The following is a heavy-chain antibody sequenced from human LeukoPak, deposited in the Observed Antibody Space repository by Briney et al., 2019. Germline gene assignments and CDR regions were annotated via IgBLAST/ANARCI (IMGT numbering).Heavy chain of an antibody. J-gene: IGHJ4*02. CDR1: GGSFSGYY. D-gene: IGHD3-3*01. CDR3: ARGTYYDFWSGYRTISYFDY. CDR2: SSDSGST. V-gene: IGHV4-34*01. Sequence: SETLSLTCAVYGGSFSGYYWSWIRQPPGKGLEWIGESSDSGSTSYNPSLKSRVTISVDTSKNQFSLKLSSVTAADTAVYYCARGTYYDFWSGYRTISYFDYWGQGTLVTVSS.